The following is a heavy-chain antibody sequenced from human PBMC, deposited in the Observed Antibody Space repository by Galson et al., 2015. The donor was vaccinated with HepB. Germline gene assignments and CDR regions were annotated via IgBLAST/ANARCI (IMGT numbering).Heavy chain of an antibody. V-gene: IGHV3-30-3*01. J-gene: IGHJ4*02. CDR1: GFTFSSYA. D-gene: IGHD6-19*01. CDR3: ATGIAVADTKAFDI. CDR2: ISYDGSNK. Sequence: SLRLSCAASGFTFSSYAMHWVRQAPGKGLEWVAVISYDGSNKYYADSVQGRFTISRDNSKNTLYLQMNSLRAEDTAVYYCATGIAVADTKAFDIWGQGTLVTVSS.